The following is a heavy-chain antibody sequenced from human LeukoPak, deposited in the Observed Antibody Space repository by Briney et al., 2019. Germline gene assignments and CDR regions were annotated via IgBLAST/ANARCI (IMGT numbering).Heavy chain of an antibody. Sequence: SETLSLTCTVSGGSISSYYWSWIRQPPGKGLEWIGYIYYSGSTNYNPSLESRVTISVDTSKNQFSLKLSSVTAADTAVYYCARDPGLDYFDYWGQGTLVTVSS. CDR1: GGSISSYY. CDR2: IYYSGST. J-gene: IGHJ4*02. CDR3: ARDPGLDYFDY. D-gene: IGHD7-27*01. V-gene: IGHV4-59*01.